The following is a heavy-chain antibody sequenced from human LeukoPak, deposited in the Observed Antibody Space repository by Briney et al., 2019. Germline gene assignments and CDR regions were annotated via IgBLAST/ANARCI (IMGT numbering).Heavy chain of an antibody. J-gene: IGHJ5*02. Sequence: ASVKVSCKASGYTXTSYYVHWVRQAPGQGLEWMGIINPSGGSTNYAQKLQDRVTMTRDTSTSTVYMELSSLRSEDTAVYYCARDPRYGSGQTWFDPWGQGTLVTVSS. V-gene: IGHV1-46*01. CDR2: INPSGGST. D-gene: IGHD3-10*01. CDR1: GYTXTSYY. CDR3: ARDPRYGSGQTWFDP.